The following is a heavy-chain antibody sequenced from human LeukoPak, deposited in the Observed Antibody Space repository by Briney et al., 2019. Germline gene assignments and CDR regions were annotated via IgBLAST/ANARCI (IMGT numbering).Heavy chain of an antibody. V-gene: IGHV1-24*01. CDR1: VYTLIELS. D-gene: IGHD4-17*01. CDR3: ATNDYGDDY. J-gene: IGHJ4*02. CDR2: SNPEDGET. Sequence: ASVKVSSKLSVYTLIELSLHWVRQAPGKGLEWMGGSNPEDGETIYAQKLQGRVTMTEDTSTDTAYMELSSLRSEDTAVYYCATNDYGDDYWGQGTLVTVSS.